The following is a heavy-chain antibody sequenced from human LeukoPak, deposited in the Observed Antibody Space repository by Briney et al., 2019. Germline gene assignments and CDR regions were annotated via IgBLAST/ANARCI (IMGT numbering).Heavy chain of an antibody. CDR1: GFTFSSYS. CDR2: ISSTSTYT. J-gene: IGHJ3*02. Sequence: PGGSLRLSCAASGFTFSSYSMNWVRQAPGKGLEWVSSISSTSTYTNYADSVKGRFTISRDNAKSSLYLQMNSLRAEDTAVYYCARPRATTGRIEDKDAFDIWGQGTMVTVSS. V-gene: IGHV3-21*04. D-gene: IGHD1-1*01. CDR3: ARPRATTGRIEDKDAFDI.